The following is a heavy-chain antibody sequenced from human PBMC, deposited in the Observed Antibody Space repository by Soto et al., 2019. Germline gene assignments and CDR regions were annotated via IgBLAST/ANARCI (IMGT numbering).Heavy chain of an antibody. CDR1: GFNFYESG. Sequence: GGSLRLSCTASGFNFYESGMQWVRQSPDKGLEWVATIWADGNNKYYADFVKGRFTISRDNSKNTQSLQMNNLRAEDTAVYYCARDGVGATTYFGYLDYWSQGILVTAPQ. D-gene: IGHD1-26*01. CDR2: IWADGNNK. V-gene: IGHV3-33*01. CDR3: ARDGVGATTYFGYLDY. J-gene: IGHJ4*02.